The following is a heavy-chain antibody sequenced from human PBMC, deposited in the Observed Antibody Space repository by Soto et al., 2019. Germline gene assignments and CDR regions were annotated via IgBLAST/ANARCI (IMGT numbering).Heavy chain of an antibody. CDR2: IYYSGST. CDR1: GGSISSYY. V-gene: IGHV4-59*08. D-gene: IGHD2-15*01. CDR3: ARHHRYCSCYSCFAFVI. J-gene: IGHJ3*02. Sequence: SETLSLTCTVSGGSISSYYWSWIRQPPGKGLEWIGYIYYSGSTNYNPSLKSRDTISVDTSKNQFSLKLSSVTAADTSVYYCARHHRYCSCYSCFAFVIWVQGTIVTVSS.